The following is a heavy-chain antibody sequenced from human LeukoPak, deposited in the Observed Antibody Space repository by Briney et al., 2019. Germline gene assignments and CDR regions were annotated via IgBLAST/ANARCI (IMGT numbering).Heavy chain of an antibody. V-gene: IGHV1-69*05. D-gene: IGHD3-10*01. CDR1: GGTFSSYA. CDR2: IIPIFGTA. CDR3: ARDYYGSGSYSYDAFAI. Sequence: GSSVKVSCKASGGTFSSYAISWVRQAPGQGLEWMGGIIPIFGTANYAQKFQGRVTITTDESTSTAYMELSSLRSEDTAVYYCARDYYGSGSYSYDAFAIWGQGTMVTVSS. J-gene: IGHJ3*02.